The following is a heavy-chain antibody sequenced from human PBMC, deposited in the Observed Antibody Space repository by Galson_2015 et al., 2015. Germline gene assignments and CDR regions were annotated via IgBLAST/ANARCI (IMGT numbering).Heavy chain of an antibody. CDR2: ISGSGGST. V-gene: IGHV3-23*01. CDR1: GFTFSAYG. D-gene: IGHD3-10*01. J-gene: IGHJ3*02. Sequence: SLRLSCAASGFTFSAYGMHWVRQAPGKGLEWVSAISGSGGSTYYADSVKGRFTISRDNSKNTLYLQMNSLRAEDTAVYYCAKGHYGSGSYPTGYAFDIWGQGAMVTVSS. CDR3: AKGHYGSGSYPTGYAFDI.